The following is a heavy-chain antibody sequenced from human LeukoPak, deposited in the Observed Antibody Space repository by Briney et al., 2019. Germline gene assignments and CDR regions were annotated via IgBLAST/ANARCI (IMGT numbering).Heavy chain of an antibody. V-gene: IGHV5-51*01. Sequence: GEFLKISCKGSGYSFTSYWIGWVRQMPGKGLEWMGIIYPGDSDTRYSPSFQGQVTISADKSISTAYLQWSSLKASDTAMYYCARQILYSSSWYYWFDPWGQGTLVTVSS. CDR2: IYPGDSDT. D-gene: IGHD6-13*01. CDR1: GYSFTSYW. CDR3: ARQILYSSSWYYWFDP. J-gene: IGHJ5*02.